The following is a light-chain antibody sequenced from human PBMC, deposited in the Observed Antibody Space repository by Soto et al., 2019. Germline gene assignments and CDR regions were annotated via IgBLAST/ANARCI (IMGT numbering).Light chain of an antibody. V-gene: IGKV3-15*01. Sequence: EIVWTQSPGTLSLSPGQRAKLSCRASPSVSGSFLAWYQQKPGQAPRLLIYGAYTRATGIPARFSGSGSGTEFSLAISSLQSEDFAVYYCQQYYNWPPTWTCGQGTKVEIK. J-gene: IGKJ1*01. CDR3: QQYYNWPPTWT. CDR1: PSVSGS. CDR2: GAY.